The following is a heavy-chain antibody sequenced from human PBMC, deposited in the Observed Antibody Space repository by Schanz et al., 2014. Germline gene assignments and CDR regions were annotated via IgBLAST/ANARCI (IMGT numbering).Heavy chain of an antibody. D-gene: IGHD1-1*01. CDR1: GFTFSDYS. V-gene: IGHV3-48*01. CDR3: ARDRRNADLDY. CDR2: IRSSSTPI. J-gene: IGHJ4*02. Sequence: EVHLLESGGGLVPPGGSLRLSCAASGFTFSDYSMNWVRQAPGKGPEWVSYIRSSSTPIYYADSVKGRFTISRDNAKNSLYLEMNSLRAEDTALYYCARDRRNADLDYWGQGTLVTVSS.